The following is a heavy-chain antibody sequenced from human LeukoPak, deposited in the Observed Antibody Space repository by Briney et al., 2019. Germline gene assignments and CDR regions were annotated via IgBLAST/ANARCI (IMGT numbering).Heavy chain of an antibody. Sequence: SETLSLTCTVSGGSISGSSYYWGWIRQPPGKGLEWIGSIYYSGSTYYNPSLKSRVTISVDTSKNQFSLKLSSVTAADTAVYYCARRGTYYYGSGSSAWRDYWGQGTLVTVSS. J-gene: IGHJ4*02. CDR3: ARRGTYYYGSGSSAWRDY. CDR1: GGSISGSSYY. D-gene: IGHD3-10*01. V-gene: IGHV4-39*01. CDR2: IYYSGST.